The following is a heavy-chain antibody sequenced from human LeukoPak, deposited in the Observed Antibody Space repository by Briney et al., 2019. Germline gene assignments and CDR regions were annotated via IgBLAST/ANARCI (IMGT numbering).Heavy chain of an antibody. CDR2: INPNSGGT. D-gene: IGHD3-10*01. J-gene: IGHJ4*02. V-gene: IGHV1-2*02. CDR1: GYTFTGYY. CDR3: AKDSGYYGSGNTVYGY. Sequence: ASVKVSCKASGYTFTGYYMHWVRQAPGQGLEWMGWINPNSGGTNYAQKFQGRVTMTRDTSISTAYMELSRLRSDDTAVYYCAKDSGYYGSGNTVYGYWGQGTLVTVSS.